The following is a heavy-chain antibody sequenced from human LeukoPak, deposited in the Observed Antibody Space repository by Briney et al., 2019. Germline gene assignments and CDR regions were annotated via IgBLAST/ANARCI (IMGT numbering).Heavy chain of an antibody. CDR1: GFTFSSYW. V-gene: IGHV3-74*01. CDR3: ARDLGGRSGY. CDR2: INEDGSTT. D-gene: IGHD1-26*01. Sequence: GGSRRLSCAASGFTFSSYWMHWVRQAPGKGLVWVSRINEDGSTTNYADSVKGRFTISRDNAKNTLYLQMNSLRAEDTAVYYCARDLGGRSGYWGQGTLVTVSS. J-gene: IGHJ4*02.